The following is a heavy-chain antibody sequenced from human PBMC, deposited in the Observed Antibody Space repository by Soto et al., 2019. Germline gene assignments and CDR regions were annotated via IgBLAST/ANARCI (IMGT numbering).Heavy chain of an antibody. CDR1: GGTFGSQG. D-gene: IGHD3-22*01. CDR3: ARDRPGPYDSSGYGFDP. Sequence: ASVKVSCKASGGTFGSQGIAWVRQAPGQGLEWMGGFIAMLGTPTYAKKVQGRATISADESLTSSYLELRSSVTAADTAVYYCARDRPGPYDSSGYGFDPWGQGTLVTVSS. CDR2: FIAMLGTP. J-gene: IGHJ5*02. V-gene: IGHV1-69*13.